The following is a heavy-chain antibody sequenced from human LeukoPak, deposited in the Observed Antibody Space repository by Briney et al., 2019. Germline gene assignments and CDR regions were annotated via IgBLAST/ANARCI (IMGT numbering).Heavy chain of an antibody. Sequence: GASVKVSCKASGYTFTSYDINWVRQATGQGLEWMGWMNPYSGNTGYAQKFQGRVTMTRNTSISTAYMELSSLRSEDTVVYYCATAVGYGSGSYSAWGQGTLVTVSS. CDR1: GYTFTSYD. J-gene: IGHJ4*02. CDR3: ATAVGYGSGSYSA. V-gene: IGHV1-8*01. CDR2: MNPYSGNT. D-gene: IGHD3-10*01.